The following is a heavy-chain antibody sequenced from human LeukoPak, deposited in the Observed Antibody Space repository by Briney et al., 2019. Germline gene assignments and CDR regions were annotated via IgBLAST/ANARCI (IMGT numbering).Heavy chain of an antibody. J-gene: IGHJ4*02. Sequence: SVTVSCKASGGTFSSYAISWVRQAPGQGLEWVGGIIPIFGTANYAQKFQGRVTITADESTSTAYMELSSLRSEDTAVYYCARGNYGDYDLAFFDYWGQGTLVTVSS. CDR2: IIPIFGTA. CDR3: ARGNYGDYDLAFFDY. V-gene: IGHV1-69*13. CDR1: GGTFSSYA. D-gene: IGHD4-17*01.